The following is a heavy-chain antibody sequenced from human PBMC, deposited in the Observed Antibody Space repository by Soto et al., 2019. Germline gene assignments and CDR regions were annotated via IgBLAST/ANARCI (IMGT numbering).Heavy chain of an antibody. Sequence: SETLSLTCAVYGGSFSGYYWSWIRQPPGKGLEWIGEINHSGSTNYNPSLKSRVTISVDTSKNQFSLKLSSVTAADTAVYYCARVGAVVVVPWDYYYGMDVWGQGNTVTVSS. J-gene: IGHJ6*02. CDR2: INHSGST. V-gene: IGHV4-34*01. CDR1: GGSFSGYY. CDR3: ARVGAVVVVPWDYYYGMDV. D-gene: IGHD2-15*01.